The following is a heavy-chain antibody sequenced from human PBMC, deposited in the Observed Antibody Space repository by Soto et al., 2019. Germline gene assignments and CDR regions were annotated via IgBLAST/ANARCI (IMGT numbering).Heavy chain of an antibody. CDR1: GLSISRYG. Sequence: AGSLTLSSLASGLSISRYGTNWVRHAAGRWLERVSGITLRGGSTFNADSVKGRYTISRDNFKNTLYVEMNSLKAEDTAAYFCAKRRIAASGDYSYSYDMDVWGQGTTVTVSS. D-gene: IGHD6-13*01. V-gene: IGHV3-23*01. CDR2: ITLRGGST. J-gene: IGHJ6*02. CDR3: AKRRIAASGDYSYSYDMDV.